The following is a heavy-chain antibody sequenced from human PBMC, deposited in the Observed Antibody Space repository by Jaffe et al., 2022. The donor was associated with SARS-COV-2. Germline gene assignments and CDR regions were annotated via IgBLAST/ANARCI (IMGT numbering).Heavy chain of an antibody. CDR1: GGSISSSSYY. CDR2: IYYSGST. Sequence: QLQLQESGPGLVKPSETLSLTCTVSGGSISSSSYYWGWIRQPPGKGLEWIGSIYYSGSTYYNPSLKSRVTISVDTSKNQFSLKLSSVTAADTAVYYCFRWRDFGSRQLFDYWGQGTLVTVSS. J-gene: IGHJ4*02. CDR3: FRWRDFGSRQLFDY. V-gene: IGHV4-39*01. D-gene: IGHD3-10*01.